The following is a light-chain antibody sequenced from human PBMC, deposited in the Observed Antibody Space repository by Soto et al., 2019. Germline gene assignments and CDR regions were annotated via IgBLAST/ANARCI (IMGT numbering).Light chain of an antibody. CDR2: AAS. Sequence: DIQMTQSPSTLSASVGDRVTITCRASQSLSSWLAWYQQKPGKAPKLLIYAASNLQSGVPSRFSGSGSGTDFTLTISSLQPEDFVIYYCQQSYSTPHTFGQGTRLEIK. CDR1: QSLSSW. V-gene: IGKV1-39*01. J-gene: IGKJ5*01. CDR3: QQSYSTPHT.